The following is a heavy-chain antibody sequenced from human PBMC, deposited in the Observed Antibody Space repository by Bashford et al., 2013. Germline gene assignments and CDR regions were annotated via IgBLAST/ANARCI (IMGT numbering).Heavy chain of an antibody. D-gene: IGHD4-17*01. J-gene: IGHJ4*02. CDR2: IYYIGST. Sequence: SETLSLTCAVSGFSITSSHFWGWIRQPPGKGLGWIGYIYYIGSTYYNPSLRSRVTMSVDTSKNQFSLKLTSVTAVDTAVYYCARRGYGDYYFDYWGQGTLVTVSS. CDR1: GFSITSSHF. CDR3: ARRGYGDYYFDY. V-gene: IGHV4-28*01.